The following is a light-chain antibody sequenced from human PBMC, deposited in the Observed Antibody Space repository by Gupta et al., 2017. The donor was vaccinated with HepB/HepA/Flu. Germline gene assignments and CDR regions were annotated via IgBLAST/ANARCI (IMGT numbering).Light chain of an antibody. Sequence: SSLTQLPPCSGPPGQSSTFSCTRTSSDFGDYNYVSWYQQHPGKAPKLLIYDVSKRPSGVSTRVSGSKSGNTASLTISGLQAEDEADYYCSSFTSSNTQVFGGGTKLTVL. J-gene: IGLJ2*01. CDR2: DVS. CDR1: SSDFGDYNY. CDR3: SSFTSSNTQV. V-gene: IGLV2-14*03.